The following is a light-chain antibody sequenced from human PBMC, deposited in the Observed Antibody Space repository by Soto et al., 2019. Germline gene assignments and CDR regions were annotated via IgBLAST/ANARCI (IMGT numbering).Light chain of an antibody. CDR2: AAS. CDR1: QIIGTY. J-gene: IGKJ1*01. V-gene: IGKV1-39*01. Sequence: DIQMTQSPSSLSASVGDRVSITCRASQIIGTYLNWYQQKPGKAPNLLVHAASNLQSGVPSRFSGSGSGTDFTLTISGLQPEDLATYYCQQSFNAPVTFGQGPKVDIK. CDR3: QQSFNAPVT.